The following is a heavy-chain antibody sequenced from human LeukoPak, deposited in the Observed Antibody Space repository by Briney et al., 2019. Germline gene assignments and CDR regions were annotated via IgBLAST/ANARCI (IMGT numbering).Heavy chain of an antibody. CDR3: ARESLYGSGMVDY. V-gene: IGHV1-69*05. D-gene: IGHD3-10*01. CDR2: IIPIFGTA. Sequence: SVKVSCKASGGTFSSYAISWVRQAPGQGLEWMGRIIPIFGTANYAQKFQGRVTITTDESTSTAYMELSSLRSADTAVYYCARESLYGSGMVDYWGQGTLVTVSS. J-gene: IGHJ4*02. CDR1: GGTFSSYA.